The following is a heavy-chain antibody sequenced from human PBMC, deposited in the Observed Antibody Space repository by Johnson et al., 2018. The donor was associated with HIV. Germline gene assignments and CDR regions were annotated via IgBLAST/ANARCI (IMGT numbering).Heavy chain of an antibody. D-gene: IGHD1-26*01. Sequence: QVQLVESGGGLVQPGGSLRLSCAASGFTVSSNYMSWVRQAPGKGLEWVSYISSSGSTIYYADSVKGRFTISRDNAKNTLFLQMDSLRADDTAVYYCAREGVSGSYYDAFDLWGQGTMVTVSS. CDR2: ISSSGSTI. CDR3: AREGVSGSYYDAFDL. CDR1: GFTVSSNY. V-gene: IGHV3-11*04. J-gene: IGHJ3*01.